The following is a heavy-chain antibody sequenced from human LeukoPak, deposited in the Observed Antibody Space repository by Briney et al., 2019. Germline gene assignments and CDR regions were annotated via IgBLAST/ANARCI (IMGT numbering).Heavy chain of an antibody. D-gene: IGHD3-16*01. CDR3: ARHNYVFDFDS. CDR1: GYTFSDYY. Sequence: ASVKLSCKASGYTFSDYYIHWVRQAPGQGLELMGWISPKSGGTNYSQNFQGGVTMTRDTSINTAYMELSRLRPDDTAVYYCARHNYVFDFDSWGQGALVTVSS. V-gene: IGHV1-2*02. J-gene: IGHJ4*02. CDR2: ISPKSGGT.